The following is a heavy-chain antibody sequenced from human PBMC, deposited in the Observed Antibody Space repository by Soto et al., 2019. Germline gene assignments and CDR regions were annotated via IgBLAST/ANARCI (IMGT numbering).Heavy chain of an antibody. V-gene: IGHV3-23*01. J-gene: IGHJ5*02. CDR3: AKAGIAVAGTPWFDP. CDR2: ISGGGNT. CDR1: GFTFSSYG. D-gene: IGHD6-19*01. Sequence: PGGSLRLSCAASGFTFSSYGMHWVRRAPGKGLEWVSSISGGGNTYYADSVKGRFTISRDNSKSTLYLQMNSLRAEDTAVYYCAKAGIAVAGTPWFDPWGQGTLVTVSS.